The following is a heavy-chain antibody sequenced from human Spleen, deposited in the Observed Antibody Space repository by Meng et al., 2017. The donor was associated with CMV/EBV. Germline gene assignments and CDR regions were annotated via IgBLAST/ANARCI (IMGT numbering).Heavy chain of an antibody. D-gene: IGHD1-26*01. V-gene: IGHV3-30*04. J-gene: IGHJ4*02. CDR1: GFTFSSYA. Sequence: PGFTFSSYAMHWVRQAPGKGLEWVAVISYDGSNKYYADSVKGRFTISRDNSKNTLYLQMNSLRAEDTAVYYCARDRYNSGSYYLTNWGQGTLVTVSS. CDR3: ARDRYNSGSYYLTN. CDR2: ISYDGSNK.